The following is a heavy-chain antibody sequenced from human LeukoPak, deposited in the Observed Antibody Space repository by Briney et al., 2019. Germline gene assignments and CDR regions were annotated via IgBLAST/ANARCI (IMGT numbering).Heavy chain of an antibody. D-gene: IGHD6-13*01. J-gene: IGHJ4*02. V-gene: IGHV3-30*18. Sequence: GGSLRLSCAASGFTFSSYGMHWVRQAPGKGLEWVAVISYDGSNKYYADSVKGRFTISRDNSKNTLYLQMNSLRAEDTAVYYCAKLAAGEWAAAGLSHDYWGQGTLVTVSS. CDR2: ISYDGSNK. CDR1: GFTFSSYG. CDR3: AKLAAGEWAAAGLSHDY.